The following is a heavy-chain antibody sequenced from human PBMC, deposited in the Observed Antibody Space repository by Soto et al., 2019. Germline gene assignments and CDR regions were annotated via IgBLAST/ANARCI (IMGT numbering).Heavy chain of an antibody. D-gene: IGHD3-3*01. J-gene: IGHJ6*02. CDR1: GGSFTGYY. CDR2: INYRGST. CDR3: VRGQPHRITIFEVVIRSYDYGMDV. V-gene: IGHV4-34*01. Sequence: TSETLSLTCAVYGGSFTGYYWTWIRQTPGKGLEWVGEINYRGSTYYNPSLESRITMAVDTSKNQFSLKLSSVTAADTAVYFCVRGQPHRITIFEVVIRSYDYGMDVWGQGTTVTVS.